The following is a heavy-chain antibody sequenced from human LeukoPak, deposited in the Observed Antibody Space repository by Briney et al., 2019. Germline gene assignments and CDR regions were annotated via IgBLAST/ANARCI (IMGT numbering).Heavy chain of an antibody. CDR1: GGSISSSSYY. CDR2: IYYSGST. D-gene: IGHD3-9*01. V-gene: IGHV4-39*07. J-gene: IGHJ2*01. Sequence: SETLSLTCTVSGGSISSSSYYWGWIRQPPGKGLEWIGSIYYSGSTYYNPSLKSRVTISVDTSKNQFSLKLSSVTAADTAVYYCAGLLRYFDFDLWGRGTLVTVSS. CDR3: AGLLRYFDFDL.